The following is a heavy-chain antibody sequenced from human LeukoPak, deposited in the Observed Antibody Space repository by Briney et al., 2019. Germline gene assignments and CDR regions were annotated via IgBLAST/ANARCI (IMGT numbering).Heavy chain of an antibody. CDR2: IYHSGSV. CDR1: GGSLNGYC. CDR3: ARHPRIAVPPFYYYYMDV. V-gene: IGHV4-59*08. J-gene: IGHJ6*03. Sequence: SETLSLACTVSGGSLNGYCWSWIRQPLGKGLEWIGFIYHSGSVNHNHSLKSRATISVDTSKNQVSLKLTSVTAADTAVYYCARHPRIAVPPFYYYYMDVWGKGTTVTVSS. D-gene: IGHD6-6*01.